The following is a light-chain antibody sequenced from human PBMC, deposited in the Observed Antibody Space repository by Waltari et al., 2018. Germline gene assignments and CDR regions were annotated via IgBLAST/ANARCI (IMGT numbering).Light chain of an antibody. CDR3: SSYAGSSKGV. J-gene: IGLJ2*01. Sequence: QSALTQPASVSGSPGQSLTISCTGTSSDVGNYKRFSWYQLPPGKAPKLMIDAVSKQPYGVSERFSGSQSGDMTSLPISGLQPEDEAEYFCSSYAGSSKGVFGGGTKVTVL. CDR1: SSDVGNYKR. CDR2: AVS. V-gene: IGLV2-23*02.